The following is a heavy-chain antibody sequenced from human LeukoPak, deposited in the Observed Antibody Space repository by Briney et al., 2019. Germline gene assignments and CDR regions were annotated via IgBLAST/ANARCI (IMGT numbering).Heavy chain of an antibody. J-gene: IGHJ4*02. CDR1: GFTFSSYT. V-gene: IGHV3-23*01. D-gene: IGHD3-22*01. CDR2: IRGSGGST. CDR3: AKGYHYYDSSGFDY. Sequence: GGSLRLSCAASGFTFSSYTMSWVRQAPGKGLEWVSAIRGSGGSTYYADSVKGRFTISRDNSKNTLYLQMNSLRAEDTAVYYCAKGYHYYDSSGFDYWGQGTLVTVSS.